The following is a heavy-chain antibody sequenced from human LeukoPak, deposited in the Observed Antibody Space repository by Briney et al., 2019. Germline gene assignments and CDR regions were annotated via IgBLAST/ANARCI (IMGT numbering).Heavy chain of an antibody. V-gene: IGHV4-30-4*01. CDR3: ARYMLATTGNAFDI. Sequence: SETLSLTCTVSGGSISSGHYYWSWIRQPPGKGLEWIGYIYYSGSTYYTSSLKSPVTISVDTSKNQFSLKLISVTAADTAVYYCARYMLATTGNAFDIWGQGTMVTVPS. CDR1: GGSISSGHYY. CDR2: IYYSGST. J-gene: IGHJ3*02. D-gene: IGHD5-12*01.